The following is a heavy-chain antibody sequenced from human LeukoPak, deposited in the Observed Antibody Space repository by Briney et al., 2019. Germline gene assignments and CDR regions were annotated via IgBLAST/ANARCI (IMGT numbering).Heavy chain of an antibody. Sequence: GGSLRLSCAACGFTFSSYTMNWVRQTPGKGLEWVSSISAGSSYIYYTDSVKGRFSISRDNAKNSLYLQMNSLRAEDTAVYYCARDLSSPAAPDYWGQGTLVTVSS. CDR3: ARDLSSPAAPDY. J-gene: IGHJ4*02. D-gene: IGHD2-2*01. CDR1: GFTFSSYT. V-gene: IGHV3-21*01. CDR2: ISAGSSYI.